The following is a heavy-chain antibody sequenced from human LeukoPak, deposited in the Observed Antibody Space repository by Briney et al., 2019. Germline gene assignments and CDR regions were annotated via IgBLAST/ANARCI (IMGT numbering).Heavy chain of an antibody. CDR3: ARSLKDIVVVPAATVAFDI. J-gene: IGHJ3*02. CDR2: IYSGGST. D-gene: IGHD2-2*01. V-gene: IGHV3-66*02. Sequence: GGSLRLSCAASGFTVSSNYMSWVRRAPGKGLEWVSVIYSGGSTYYADSVKGRFTISRDNSKNTLYLQMNSLRAEDTAVYYCARSLKDIVVVPAATVAFDIWGQGTMVTVSS. CDR1: GFTVSSNY.